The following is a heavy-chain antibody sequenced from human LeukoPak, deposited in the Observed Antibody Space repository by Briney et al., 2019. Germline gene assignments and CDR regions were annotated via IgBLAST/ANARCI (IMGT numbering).Heavy chain of an antibody. V-gene: IGHV3-9*01. D-gene: IGHD3-22*01. J-gene: IGHJ4*02. CDR1: GFTFDDYA. CDR3: ARLHTDSSGYYSPHFDY. CDR2: ISWNSGSI. Sequence: PGRSLRLSCAASGFTFDDYAMHWVRQAPGKGLEWVSGISWNSGSIGYADSVKGRFTISRDNAKNSLYLQMNSLRAEDTAVYYCARLHTDSSGYYSPHFDYWGQGTLVTVSS.